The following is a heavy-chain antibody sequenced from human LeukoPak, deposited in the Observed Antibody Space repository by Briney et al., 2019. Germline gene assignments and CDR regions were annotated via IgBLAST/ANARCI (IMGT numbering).Heavy chain of an antibody. CDR2: ISSSSSTI. CDR3: ARDSILGYYYMDV. D-gene: IGHD3-16*01. Sequence: GGSLRLSCAASGFTFSSYSMNWVRQAPGKGLEWVSYISSSSSTIYYADSVKGRFTISRDNAKNSLYLQMNSLRAEDTAVYYCARDSILGYYYMDVWGKGTTVTVSS. V-gene: IGHV3-48*01. J-gene: IGHJ6*03. CDR1: GFTFSSYS.